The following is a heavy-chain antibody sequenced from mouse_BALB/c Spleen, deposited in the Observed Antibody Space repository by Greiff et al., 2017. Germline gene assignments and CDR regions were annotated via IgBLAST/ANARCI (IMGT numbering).Heavy chain of an antibody. CDR1: GYTFTDYN. D-gene: IGHD2-1*01. J-gene: IGHJ2*01. V-gene: IGHV1-18*01. CDR2: INPNNGGT. CDR3: ARWRGNYDY. Sequence: EVKLMESGPELVKPGASVKIPCKASGYTFTDYNMDWVKQSHGKSLEWIGDINPNNGGTIYNQKFKGKATLTVDKSSSTAYMELRSLTSEDTAVYYCARWRGNYDYWGQGTTLTVSS.